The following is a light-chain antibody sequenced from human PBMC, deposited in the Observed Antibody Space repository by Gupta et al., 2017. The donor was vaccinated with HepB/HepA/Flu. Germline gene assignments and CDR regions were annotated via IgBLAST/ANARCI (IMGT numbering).Light chain of an antibody. J-gene: IGKJ2*02. Sequence: DIVMTQSPEYLAVSLGERATINCKSSQGLLDDSNNNDYLAWYQQRPGQPPKLLIYWASTREFGVPGRFSGSGSGTDFTLTISSVQYEDVAVYYCQQYFITRSTFCHGTKLEIK. CDR1: QGLLDDSNNNDY. CDR2: WAS. CDR3: QQYFITRST. V-gene: IGKV4-1*01.